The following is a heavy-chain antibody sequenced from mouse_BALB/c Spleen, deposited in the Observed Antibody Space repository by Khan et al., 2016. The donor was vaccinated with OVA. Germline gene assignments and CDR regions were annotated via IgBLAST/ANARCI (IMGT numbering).Heavy chain of an antibody. CDR2: ISYSGST. Sequence: QSGPGLVKPSQSLSLTCTVTGYSITSDYAWNWIRQFPGNKLEWMGYISYSGSTSYNPSLQSRISITRDTSKNQFFLQLNSVTTEDTATYYCARRGDGYYGAMDYWGQGTSVTVSS. CDR3: ARRGDGYYGAMDY. J-gene: IGHJ4*01. V-gene: IGHV3-2*02. D-gene: IGHD2-3*01. CDR1: GYSITSDYA.